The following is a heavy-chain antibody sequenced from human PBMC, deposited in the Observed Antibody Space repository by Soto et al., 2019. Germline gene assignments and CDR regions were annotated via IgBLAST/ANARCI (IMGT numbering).Heavy chain of an antibody. V-gene: IGHV4-30-2*01. J-gene: IGHJ4*02. Sequence: QLQLQESGSGLVKPSQTLSLTCAVSGGSISSSGYSWSWIRQPPGKGLEWVGYVYHSGSTYYNPSLKRRVTISVDRSKTQFSLKLSSVTAADTAVYYCASSHAGAHITAAVHWGQGTLVTVSS. CDR2: VYHSGST. CDR3: ASSHAGAHITAAVH. D-gene: IGHD6-13*01. CDR1: GGSISSSGYS.